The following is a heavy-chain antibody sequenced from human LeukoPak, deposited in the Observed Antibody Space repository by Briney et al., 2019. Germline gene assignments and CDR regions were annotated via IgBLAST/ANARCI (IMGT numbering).Heavy chain of an antibody. CDR2: ISSRSATI. D-gene: IGHD2-2*01. Sequence: GGSLRLSCAASGFTFSSYSMNWVRQAPGKGLEWVSYISSRSATIYYADSVKGRFTISRDNAKNSLYLQMNSLRAEDTAVYYCAKSGRDSSTDYFDYWGQGTLVTVSS. J-gene: IGHJ4*02. CDR1: GFTFSSYS. V-gene: IGHV3-48*01. CDR3: AKSGRDSSTDYFDY.